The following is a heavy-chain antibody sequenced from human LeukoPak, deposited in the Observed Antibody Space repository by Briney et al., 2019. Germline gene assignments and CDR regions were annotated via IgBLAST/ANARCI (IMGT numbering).Heavy chain of an antibody. CDR1: GFTFSNAW. D-gene: IGHD6-19*01. V-gene: IGHV3-15*01. CDR3: TTRAVARRGPFDY. J-gene: IGHJ4*02. Sequence: GGSLRLSCAASGFTFSNAWMSWVRQAPGKGLEWVGRIKSKTDGGTTDYAAPVKGRFTISRDDSKNTLYLQMNSLKTEDTAVYYCTTRAVARRGPFDYWGQGTLVTVSS. CDR2: IKSKTDGGTT.